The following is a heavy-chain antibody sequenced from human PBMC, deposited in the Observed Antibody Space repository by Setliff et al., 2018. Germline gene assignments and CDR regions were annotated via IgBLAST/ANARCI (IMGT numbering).Heavy chain of an antibody. V-gene: IGHV4-4*07. Sequence: SETLSLTCTVSGGSISNYYWSWIRQPAGKGLEWIGSFYYSGSTYYNPSLKSRVTISVDTSKNQFSLKLNSVTAADTAVYYCATPDYGGNSWSFDYWGQGTLVTVSS. CDR3: ATPDYGGNSWSFDY. J-gene: IGHJ4*02. D-gene: IGHD4-17*01. CDR1: GGSISNYY. CDR2: FYYSGST.